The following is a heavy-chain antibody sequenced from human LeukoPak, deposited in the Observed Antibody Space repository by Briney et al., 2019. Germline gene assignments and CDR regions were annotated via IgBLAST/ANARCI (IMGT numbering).Heavy chain of an antibody. CDR3: PRALPHFY. J-gene: IGHJ4*02. CDR2: IKTDGSST. Sequence: GGSLRLSCVGSGFNFSKYWMHWVRQAPGKGLVWVSRIKTDGSSTSYADSVKGRFTISRDNAKNTLYLQMNSLRAGDTAVYYCPRALPHFYWGQGTPVTVSS. V-gene: IGHV3-74*01. CDR1: GFNFSKYW.